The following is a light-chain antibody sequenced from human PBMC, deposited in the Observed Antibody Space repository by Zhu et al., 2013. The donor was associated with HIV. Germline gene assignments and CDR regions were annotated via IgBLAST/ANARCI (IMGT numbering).Light chain of an antibody. Sequence: DIQMTQSPSTLSASVGDRVTITCRASQSISSWLAWYQQKPGKAPKLLIYKASSLESGVPSRFSSRGSGTEFTLTISSLQPDDFATYYCQQSNTYTFGQGTKLEIK. V-gene: IGKV1-5*03. J-gene: IGKJ2*01. CDR2: KAS. CDR3: QQSNTYT. CDR1: QSISSW.